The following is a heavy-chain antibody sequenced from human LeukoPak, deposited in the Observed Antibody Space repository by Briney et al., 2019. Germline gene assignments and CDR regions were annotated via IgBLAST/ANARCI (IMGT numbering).Heavy chain of an antibody. V-gene: IGHV3-23*01. D-gene: IGHD2-8*02. CDR2: ISGSGVYK. CDR1: GFTFSSFV. CDR3: AKVSCTGGTCSSFDY. Sequence: GGSLRLSCAASGFTFSSFVMSWVRQAPGKGLEWVSSISGSGVYKYYTDSVKGRFTISRDNSKNTLYVHMNSLRAEDTAVYYCAKVSCTGGTCSSFDYWGQGTLATVSS. J-gene: IGHJ4*02.